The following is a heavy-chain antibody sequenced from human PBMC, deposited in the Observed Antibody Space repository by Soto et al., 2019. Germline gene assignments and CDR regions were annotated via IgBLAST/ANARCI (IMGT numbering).Heavy chain of an antibody. CDR3: SRHSITFGGVINAYYGMDV. CDR1: GGSISSGGYS. D-gene: IGHD3-16*02. Sequence: SETLSLTCAVSGGSISSGGYSWSWIRQHPGKGLEWIGYIYYSGSTYYNPSLKSRVTISVDTSKNQFSLKLSSVTAADTAVYYGSRHSITFGGVINAYYGMDVWGQGTTVTVSS. J-gene: IGHJ6*02. CDR2: IYYSGST. V-gene: IGHV4-31*11.